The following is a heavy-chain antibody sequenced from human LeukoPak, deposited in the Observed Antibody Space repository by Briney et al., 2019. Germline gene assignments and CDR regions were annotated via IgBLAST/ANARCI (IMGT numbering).Heavy chain of an antibody. J-gene: IGHJ3*02. CDR1: GGSISSSSW. CDR3: AGRNDYGDSDAFDI. CDR2: IYHSGST. D-gene: IGHD4-17*01. Sequence: SETLSLTCAVSGGSISSSSWWSWVRQSPGKGLEWIGEIYHSGSTNYNPSLKSRVTISVDKSKNQFSLKLSSVTAADTAVYYCAGRNDYGDSDAFDIWGQGTMVTVSS. V-gene: IGHV4-4*02.